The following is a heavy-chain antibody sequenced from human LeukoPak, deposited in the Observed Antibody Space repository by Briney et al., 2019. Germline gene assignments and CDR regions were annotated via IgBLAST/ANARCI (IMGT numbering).Heavy chain of an antibody. CDR1: GGSISSGGYY. D-gene: IGHD4-11*01. CDR3: ARVDTYRNPDGGYYFDY. J-gene: IGHJ4*02. Sequence: SQTLSLTCTVSGGSISSGGYYWSWIRQPPGKGLEWIGSIYHSGSTYYNPSLKSRVTISVDTSKNQFSLKLSSVTAADTAVYYCARVDTYRNPDGGYYFDYWGQGTLVTVSS. V-gene: IGHV4-39*07. CDR2: IYHSGST.